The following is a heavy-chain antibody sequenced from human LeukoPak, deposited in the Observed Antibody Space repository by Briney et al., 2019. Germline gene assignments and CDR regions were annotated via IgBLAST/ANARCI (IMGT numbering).Heavy chain of an antibody. Sequence: PGGSLRLSCAASGFTFSNAWMSWVRQAPGKGLEWVGRIKSKTEGGTTDYAAPVKGRFTISRDDSKNTLYLQMNSLKTEDTAVYYCTTRSSGIAAAGRGRWGQGTLVTVSS. CDR2: IKSKTEGGTT. V-gene: IGHV3-15*01. CDR3: TTRSSGIAAAGRGR. CDR1: GFTFSNAW. J-gene: IGHJ4*02. D-gene: IGHD6-13*01.